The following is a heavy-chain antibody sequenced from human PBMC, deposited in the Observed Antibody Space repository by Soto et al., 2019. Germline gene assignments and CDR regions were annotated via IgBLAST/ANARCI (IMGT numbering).Heavy chain of an antibody. D-gene: IGHD4-17*01. Sequence: GGSLRLSCAASGFTFSSYSMNWVRQAPGKGLEWVSSISSSSSYIYYADSVKGRFTISRDNAKNSLYLQMNSLRAEDTAVYYCTRTPDGESEGDYEEDHYYYYYVMDVWRQGTTVTVSS. CDR3: TRTPDGESEGDYEEDHYYYYYVMDV. CDR1: GFTFSSYS. CDR2: ISSSSSYI. J-gene: IGHJ6*02. V-gene: IGHV3-21*01.